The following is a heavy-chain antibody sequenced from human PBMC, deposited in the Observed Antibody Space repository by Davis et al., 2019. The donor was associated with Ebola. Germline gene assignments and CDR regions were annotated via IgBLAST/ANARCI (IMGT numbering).Heavy chain of an antibody. V-gene: IGHV1-69*13. CDR2: IIPIFGTS. CDR3: ARKYSAYDWGYHFDY. D-gene: IGHD5-12*01. J-gene: IGHJ4*02. CDR1: GYTFTSYG. Sequence: SVKVSCKASGYTFTSYGISWVRQAPGQGLEWMGGIIPIFGTSNYAQKFQGRVTITADESTSTVYMELGSLRSEDTAVYYCARKYSAYDWGYHFDYWGQGTLVTVSS.